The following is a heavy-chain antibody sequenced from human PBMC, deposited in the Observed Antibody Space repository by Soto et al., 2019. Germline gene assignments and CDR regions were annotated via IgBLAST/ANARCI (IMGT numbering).Heavy chain of an antibody. CDR2: IKSKTDGGTT. V-gene: IGHV3-15*07. CDR1: GFTFSNAW. D-gene: IGHD3-10*01. J-gene: IGHJ4*02. Sequence: GGSLRLSCAASGFTFSNAWMNWVRQAPGKGLEWVGRIKSKTDGGTTDYAAPVKGRFTISRDDSKNTLYLQMNSLKTEDTAVYYCVWVRDSVLLWFGEKEDYFDYWGQGTLVTVSS. CDR3: VWVRDSVLLWFGEKEDYFDY.